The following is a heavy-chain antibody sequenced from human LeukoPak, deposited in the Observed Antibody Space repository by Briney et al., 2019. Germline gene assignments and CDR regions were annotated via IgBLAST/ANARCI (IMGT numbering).Heavy chain of an antibody. CDR2: ISYDGSNK. CDR3: AKDQSPIAVAGTLNY. D-gene: IGHD6-19*01. CDR1: GFTFSSYG. V-gene: IGHV3-30*18. J-gene: IGHJ4*02. Sequence: AGRSLRLSCAASGFTFSSYGMHWVRQAPGKGLEWVAVISYDGSNKYYADSVKGRFTISRDNSKNTLYLQMNSLRAEDTAVYYCAKDQSPIAVAGTLNYWGQGTLVGGSS.